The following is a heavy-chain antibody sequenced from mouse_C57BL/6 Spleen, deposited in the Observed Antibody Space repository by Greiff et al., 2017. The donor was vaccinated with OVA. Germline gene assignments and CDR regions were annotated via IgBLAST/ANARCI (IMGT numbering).Heavy chain of an antibody. CDR1: GYTFTDYN. J-gene: IGHJ4*01. V-gene: IGHV1-18*01. Sequence: EVKLVESGPELVKPGASVKIPCKASGYTFTDYNMDWVKQSHGKSLEWIGDINPNNGGTIYNQKFKGKATLTVDKSSSTAYMELRSLTSEDTAVYYCARFYYEHDGVMDYWGQGTSVTVSS. CDR2: INPNNGGT. D-gene: IGHD2-4*01. CDR3: ARFYYEHDGVMDY.